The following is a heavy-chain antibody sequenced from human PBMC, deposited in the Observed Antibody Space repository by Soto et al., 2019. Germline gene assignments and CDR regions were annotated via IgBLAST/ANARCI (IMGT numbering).Heavy chain of an antibody. J-gene: IGHJ6*02. CDR1: GFTFSSYA. D-gene: IGHD2-2*02. Sequence: GGSLRLSCAASGFTFSSYAMHWVRQAPGKGLEWVAVISYDGSNKYYADSVKGRFTISRDNSKNTLYLQMNSLRAEDTAVYYCARSGYCSSTSCYTGNYGMDVWGQGTTVTV. CDR3: ARSGYCSSTSCYTGNYGMDV. V-gene: IGHV3-30-3*01. CDR2: ISYDGSNK.